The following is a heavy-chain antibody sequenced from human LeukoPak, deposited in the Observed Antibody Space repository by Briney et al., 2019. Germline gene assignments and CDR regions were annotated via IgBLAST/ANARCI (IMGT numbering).Heavy chain of an antibody. V-gene: IGHV3-30*01. Sequence: GGSLRLSCEASGFIFNIYAMHWVRQAPGKGLEWVALTSTDGSDKYNAGSVKGRFTISRDNSKNTVYLQVNSLRPEDTAIYYCARSAGGAFDIWGQGTMVTVSS. CDR3: ARSAGGAFDI. CDR1: GFIFNIYA. J-gene: IGHJ3*02. CDR2: TSTDGSDK. D-gene: IGHD3-10*01.